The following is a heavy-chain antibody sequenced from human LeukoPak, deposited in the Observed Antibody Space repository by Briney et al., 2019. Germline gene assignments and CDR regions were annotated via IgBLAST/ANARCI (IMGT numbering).Heavy chain of an antibody. CDR2: IYYSGST. D-gene: IGHD3-10*01. Sequence: SETLSLTCTVSGGSISSYYWSWIRQPPGKGLEWIGYIYYSGSTNYNPSLKSRVTISVDTSKNQFSLKLSSVTAADTAVYYCARVLWFGELPLYYMDVWGKGTTATVSS. V-gene: IGHV4-59*01. CDR1: GGSISSYY. J-gene: IGHJ6*03. CDR3: ARVLWFGELPLYYMDV.